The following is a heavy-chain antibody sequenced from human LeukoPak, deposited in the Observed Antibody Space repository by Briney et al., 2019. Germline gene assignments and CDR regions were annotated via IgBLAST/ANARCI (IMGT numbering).Heavy chain of an antibody. CDR1: GGSISSSSYY. J-gene: IGHJ6*03. CDR3: ARGFYYYYMDV. V-gene: IGHV4-39*01. Sequence: SETLSLTCTVSGGSISSSSYYWGWIRQPPGKGLEWIGNIYYSGSTYYKPSLKSRVTISVDTSKNQFSLKLSSVTAADSAVYYCARGFYYYYMDVWGKGTTVTISS. CDR2: IYYSGST.